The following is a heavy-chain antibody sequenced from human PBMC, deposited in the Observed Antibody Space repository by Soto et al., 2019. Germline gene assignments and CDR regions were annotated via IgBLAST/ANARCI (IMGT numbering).Heavy chain of an antibody. CDR3: AKDRYSSSWSNFYYGMDV. CDR2: ISYDGSNK. D-gene: IGHD6-13*01. J-gene: IGHJ6*02. V-gene: IGHV3-30*18. CDR1: GFTFSSYG. Sequence: QVQLVESGGGVVQPGRSLRLSCAASGFTFSSYGMHWVRQAPGKGLEWVAVISYDGSNKYYADPVKGRFTISRDNSKNTLYLQMNSLRAEDTAVYYCAKDRYSSSWSNFYYGMDVWGQGTTVTVSS.